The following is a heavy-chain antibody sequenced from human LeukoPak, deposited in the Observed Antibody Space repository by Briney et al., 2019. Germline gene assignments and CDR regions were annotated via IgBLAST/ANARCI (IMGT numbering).Heavy chain of an antibody. J-gene: IGHJ4*02. CDR3: AKRGPTDY. Sequence: GASVKVSCKASGYTFTSYGISWVRQAPGQGLEWMGWISAYNGNTNYAQRFQGRVTMTTDTSTRTAYMELRSLRSDDTAVYFCAKRGPTDYWGQGTLVTVSS. CDR2: ISAYNGNT. CDR1: GYTFTSYG. V-gene: IGHV1-18*01.